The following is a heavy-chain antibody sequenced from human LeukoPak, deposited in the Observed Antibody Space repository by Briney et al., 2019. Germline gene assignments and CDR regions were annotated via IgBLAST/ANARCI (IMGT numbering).Heavy chain of an antibody. CDR1: GFTFSNAW. V-gene: IGHV3-73*01. CDR2: IRSKANSYAT. J-gene: IGHJ3*01. Sequence: GGSLRLSCAASGFTFSNAWMSWVRQAPGKGLEWVGRIRSKANSYATAYGPSVQGRFTVSRDDSKNTAYLQMNSLKTEDTAVYYCAKDSYVSGRPLHTFDVWGQGTMVTVSS. CDR3: AKDSYVSGRPLHTFDV. D-gene: IGHD3-10*01.